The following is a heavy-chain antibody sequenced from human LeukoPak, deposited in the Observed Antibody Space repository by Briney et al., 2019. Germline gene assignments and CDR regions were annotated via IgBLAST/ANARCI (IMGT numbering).Heavy chain of an antibody. V-gene: IGHV1-69*13. CDR3: ARSSRTYYYYYMDV. D-gene: IGHD1-26*01. CDR1: GGTFSSYA. Sequence: WASVKVSCKASGGTFSSYAISWVRQAPGQGLEWMGGIIPILDTANYAQKFQGRVTITADESTSTAYMELSSLRSEDTAVYYCARSSRTYYYYYMDVWGKGTTVKISS. CDR2: IIPILDTA. J-gene: IGHJ6*03.